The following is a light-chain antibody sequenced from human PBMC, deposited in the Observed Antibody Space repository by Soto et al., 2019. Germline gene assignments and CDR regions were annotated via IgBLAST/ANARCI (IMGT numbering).Light chain of an antibody. CDR1: QSISNW. J-gene: IGKJ1*01. CDR2: KAS. V-gene: IGKV1-5*03. Sequence: DIQMNQSPSTLSASVGDRVTITCRANQSISNWLAWYQKKPGKVPKLLIYKASNLDYGVPSRFSGSGSGTEFTLTISSLQPDDFATYYCQQYNSYSEAFGQGTKVDIK. CDR3: QQYNSYSEA.